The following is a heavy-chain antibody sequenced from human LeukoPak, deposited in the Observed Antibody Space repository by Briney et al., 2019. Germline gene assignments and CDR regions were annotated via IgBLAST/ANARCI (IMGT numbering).Heavy chain of an antibody. D-gene: IGHD2-2*01. CDR3: GRDAGEVPNPAKTFAF. V-gene: IGHV1-46*01. CDR2: IFHSAAHT. J-gene: IGHJ4*02. Sequence: SVKASCKAAGFTPTIFSMRWVRQAAGQWPEWMGAIFHSAAHTSNGQGLRVRITKPRDTSTSTVYMDVRSLRSDITAGYCCGRDAGEVPNPAKTFAFWGQGTLVIVSS. CDR1: GFTPTIFS.